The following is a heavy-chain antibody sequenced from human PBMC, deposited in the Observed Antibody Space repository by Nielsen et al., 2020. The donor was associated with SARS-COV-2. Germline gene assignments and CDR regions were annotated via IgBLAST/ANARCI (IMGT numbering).Heavy chain of an antibody. Sequence: GSLKISCAASGFTFNTYAMNWVCQAPGKGLEWVAYISASSANIHYAASVNGRFTVSRDNAKNSLYLQMNNLRDEDTAVYYCASDPSYASSWLHYFDFWGQGTLVTVSS. CDR3: ASDPSYASSWLHYFDF. J-gene: IGHJ4*02. V-gene: IGHV3-48*02. D-gene: IGHD5-12*01. CDR2: ISASSANI. CDR1: GFTFNTYA.